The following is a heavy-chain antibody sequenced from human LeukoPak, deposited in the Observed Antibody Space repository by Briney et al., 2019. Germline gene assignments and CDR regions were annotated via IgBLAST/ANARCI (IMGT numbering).Heavy chain of an antibody. D-gene: IGHD3-10*01. CDR3: ARERDSANYYGSGSYSDAFDI. CDR1: GFTFSSYW. J-gene: IGHJ3*02. Sequence: PGGSLRLSCAASGFTFSSYWMTWVRQAPGKGLEWVANIKQDGSEKYYVDSVKGRFTISRDNAKNSLYLQMNSLRAEDTAVYYCARERDSANYYGSGSYSDAFDIWGQGTMVTVSS. V-gene: IGHV3-7*01. CDR2: IKQDGSEK.